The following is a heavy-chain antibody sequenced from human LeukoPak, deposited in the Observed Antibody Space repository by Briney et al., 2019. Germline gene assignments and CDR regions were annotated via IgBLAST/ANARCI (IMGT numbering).Heavy chain of an antibody. CDR3: ARDGSLAY. V-gene: IGHV1-2*02. CDR1: GYTLTGYY. J-gene: IGHJ4*02. Sequence: ASVKVSCKASGYTLTGYYIHWVRQAPGQGLEWMGWINSNSGATNYAQKFQGRVTMTRDTSISTAYMELTRLASDDTAVYYCARDGSLAYWGQGTLVTVSS. D-gene: IGHD5-12*01. CDR2: INSNSGAT.